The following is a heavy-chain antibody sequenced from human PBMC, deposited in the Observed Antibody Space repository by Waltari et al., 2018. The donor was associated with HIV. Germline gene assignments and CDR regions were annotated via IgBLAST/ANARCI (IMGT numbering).Heavy chain of an antibody. V-gene: IGHV3-48*01. CDR3: AREWGY. CDR1: GFSFISNS. CDR2: ISSSSSTI. D-gene: IGHD1-26*01. Sequence: EAQLVESGGGLVQPGGSLSLSCAAYGFSFISNSMNWVRQAPWKGLEWVSYISSSSSTIYYADSVKGRFTISRDNAKNSLYLQMNSLRAEDTAVYYCAREWGYWGQGTLVTVSS. J-gene: IGHJ4*02.